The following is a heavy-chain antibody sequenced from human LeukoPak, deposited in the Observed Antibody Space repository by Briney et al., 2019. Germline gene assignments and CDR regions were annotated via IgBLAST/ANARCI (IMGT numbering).Heavy chain of an antibody. Sequence: GESLKISCKGSEYSFTNYWIGWVRQTPGKGLEWMGFIHPGDSDTTYSPSFQGQLTISADKSISTAYLQWSSLKASDTAMYYCARRGGYNYGYFDYWGQGTQVTVSS. CDR3: ARRGGYNYGYFDY. V-gene: IGHV5-51*01. J-gene: IGHJ4*02. CDR2: IHPGDSDT. CDR1: EYSFTNYW. D-gene: IGHD5-18*01.